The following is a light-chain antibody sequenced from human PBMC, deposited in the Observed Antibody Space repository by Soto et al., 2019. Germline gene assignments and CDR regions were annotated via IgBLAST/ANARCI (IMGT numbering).Light chain of an antibody. CDR1: SSDVGGYNY. V-gene: IGLV2-8*01. Sequence: QSVLTQPPSASGSPGQSVTISCTGTSSDVGGYNYVSWYQQHPGKAPKFMIYEVSKRPSGVPDRFSGSKSGNTASLTVSGLQADDEADLYLSSYCGNHNPVKIGGGTHPAVL. CDR3: SSYCGNHNPVK. CDR2: EVS. J-gene: IGLJ2*01.